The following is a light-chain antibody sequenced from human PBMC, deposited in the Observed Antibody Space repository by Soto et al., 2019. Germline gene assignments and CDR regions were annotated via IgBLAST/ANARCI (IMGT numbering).Light chain of an antibody. CDR3: TSFTTSSTFV. V-gene: IGLV2-14*01. CDR2: DVS. J-gene: IGLJ1*01. CDR1: SSDVGRYNY. Sequence: QSVLAQPASVSGSPGQSITISCTGTSSDVGRYNYVSWFQQHPGKAPKLLIYDVSNWPSGVSDRFSGSKSGNTASLTISGLQAEDEADYYCTSFTTSSTFVFGTGTQLTV.